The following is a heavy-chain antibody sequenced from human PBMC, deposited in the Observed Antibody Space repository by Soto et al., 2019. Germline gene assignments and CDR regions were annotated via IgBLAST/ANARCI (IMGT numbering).Heavy chain of an antibody. CDR1: GFTVSRYD. CDR3: VRVLYDSGVVDF. CDR2: IQTGGAT. V-gene: IGHV3-53*01. J-gene: IGHJ4*02. D-gene: IGHD5-12*01. Sequence: VHLLESGGSVVEAGKSLRLSCLASGFTVSRYDMAWVRQAPGKGLEWASIIQTGGATYYTDSAQGRFTISRDNSRNTVYLQMSSLRVEDTGVYSCVRVLYDSGVVDFWGQGSPITVS.